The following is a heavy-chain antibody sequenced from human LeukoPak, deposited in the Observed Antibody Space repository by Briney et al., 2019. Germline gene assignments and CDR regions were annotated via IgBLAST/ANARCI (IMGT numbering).Heavy chain of an antibody. CDR3: ARAYGDYDWFDP. Sequence: PSETLSLTCTVTGGSISSYYWSWIRQPAGTGLEWIGRLYTSGSTNYNPSLKSRVTMSVDTSKNQFSLKLSSVTAADTAVYYCARAYGDYDWFDPWGQGTLVTVSS. CDR1: GGSISSYY. D-gene: IGHD4-17*01. CDR2: LYTSGST. V-gene: IGHV4-4*07. J-gene: IGHJ5*02.